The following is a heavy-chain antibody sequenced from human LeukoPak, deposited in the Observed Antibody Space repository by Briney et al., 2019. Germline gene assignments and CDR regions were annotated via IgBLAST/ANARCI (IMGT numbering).Heavy chain of an antibody. D-gene: IGHD3-10*01. V-gene: IGHV4-39*07. CDR2: IYYSGST. J-gene: IGHJ5*02. CDR1: GGSISSSSYY. Sequence: SETLSLACTVSGGSISSSSYYWGWIRQPPGKGLEWIGSIYYSGSTYYNPSLKSRVTISVDTSKNQFSLKLSSVTAADTAVYYCARDNALASGKYWFDPWGQGTLVTVSS. CDR3: ARDNALASGKYWFDP.